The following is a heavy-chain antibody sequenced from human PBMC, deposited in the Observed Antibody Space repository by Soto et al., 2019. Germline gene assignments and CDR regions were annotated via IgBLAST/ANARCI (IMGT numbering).Heavy chain of an antibody. J-gene: IGHJ4*02. D-gene: IGHD2-15*01. CDR2: IYYSGST. CDR3: ARGYCSGGSCYQLDY. Sequence: SETLSLTCTVSGGSISSGGYYWSWIRQHPGKGLEWIGYIYYSGSTYYNPSLKSRVTISVDTSKNQFSLKLSSVTAADTAVYYCARGYCSGGSCYQLDYWGQGTLVTVSS. V-gene: IGHV4-31*03. CDR1: GGSISSGGYY.